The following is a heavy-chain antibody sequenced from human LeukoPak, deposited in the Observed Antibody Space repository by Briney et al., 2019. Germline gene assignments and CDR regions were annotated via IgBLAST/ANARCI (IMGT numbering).Heavy chain of an antibody. CDR2: ISAYNGNT. V-gene: IGHV1-18*01. D-gene: IGHD3-3*01. J-gene: IGHJ4*02. Sequence: ASVKVSCKASGYTFTSYGISWVRQAPGQGLEWMGWISAYNGNTNYAQKLQGRVTMTTDTSTSTAYMELRSPRSDDTAVYYCARGAGRSDFWSGSGDRYYFDYWGQGTLVTVSS. CDR3: ARGAGRSDFWSGSGDRYYFDY. CDR1: GYTFTSYG.